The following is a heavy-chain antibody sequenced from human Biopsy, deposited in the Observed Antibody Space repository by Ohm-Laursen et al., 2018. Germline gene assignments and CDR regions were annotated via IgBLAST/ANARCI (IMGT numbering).Heavy chain of an antibody. Sequence: SLRLSCAASGFSFSSYGMHWVRQAPGTGLEWVAVLWYDGTNKYYADSVKGRFTISRDNSKNTLYLQMNSLRAEDTAMYYCARPTNARAGGAPFDIWGQGTMVTVSS. D-gene: IGHD1-1*01. CDR2: LWYDGTNK. CDR3: ARPTNARAGGAPFDI. CDR1: GFSFSSYG. J-gene: IGHJ3*02. V-gene: IGHV3-33*01.